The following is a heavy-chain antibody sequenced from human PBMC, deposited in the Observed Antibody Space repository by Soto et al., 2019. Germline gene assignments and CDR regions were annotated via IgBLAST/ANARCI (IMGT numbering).Heavy chain of an antibody. CDR1: GGSISSGDYY. CDR2: IYYSGST. J-gene: IGHJ3*02. CDR3: ARVCWNDVGAFDI. V-gene: IGHV4-30-4*01. Sequence: SETLSLTCTVSGGSISSGDYYWSWIRQPPGKGLEWIGYIYYSGSTYYNPSLKSRVTISVDTSKNQFSLKLSSVTAADTAVYYCARVCWNDVGAFDIWGQGTMVTVSS. D-gene: IGHD1-1*01.